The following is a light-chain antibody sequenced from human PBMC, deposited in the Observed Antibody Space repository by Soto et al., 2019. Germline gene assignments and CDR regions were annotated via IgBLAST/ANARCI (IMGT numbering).Light chain of an antibody. CDR3: QQSYSIRSWK. Sequence: DIQMTQSPSTLSASVGDRVTITCRASQTVGTFLNWYQQRPGRAPNLLIYAASNLPTGVPSRFSGSGSGTDFTLTINSLQPEDFGTYYCQQSYSIRSWKFXQGPKADIK. CDR2: AAS. V-gene: IGKV1-39*01. J-gene: IGKJ1*01. CDR1: QTVGTF.